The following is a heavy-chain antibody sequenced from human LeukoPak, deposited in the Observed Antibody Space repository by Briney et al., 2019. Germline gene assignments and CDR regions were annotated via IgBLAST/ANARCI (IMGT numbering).Heavy chain of an antibody. CDR3: ARGVRAGGYPYFDA. CDR2: IYNSGST. Sequence: PSETLSLTRTVSGGSISSYYWSWIRQPPGKGLEWIAYIYNSGSTNYNPSLRSRVTISVDTSKNQFSLKLSSVTAADTAAYFCARGVRAGGYPYFDAWGQGTLVSVSS. D-gene: IGHD5-12*01. CDR1: GGSISSYY. J-gene: IGHJ4*02. V-gene: IGHV4-59*01.